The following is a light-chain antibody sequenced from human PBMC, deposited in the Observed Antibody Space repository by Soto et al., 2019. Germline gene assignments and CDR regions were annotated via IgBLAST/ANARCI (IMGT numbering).Light chain of an antibody. Sequence: EVVVTQSAATLSVSPGERATLSCRPGQRVSSNLAWYQQQPGQAPRLLIYGASTRATGSPARFSGSGSGTEFTLTTSSLQSEDFAVSHCQQYNNWPITFGQGTRLEIK. V-gene: IGKV3-15*01. CDR1: QRVSSN. J-gene: IGKJ5*01. CDR3: QQYNNWPIT. CDR2: GAS.